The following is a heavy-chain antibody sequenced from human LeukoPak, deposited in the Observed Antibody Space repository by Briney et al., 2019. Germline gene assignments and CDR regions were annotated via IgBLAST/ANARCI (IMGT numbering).Heavy chain of an antibody. CDR2: IIPIFGTA. V-gene: IGHV1-69*05. D-gene: IGHD3-22*01. CDR3: ARAVYYDSSGYPTEYFQH. J-gene: IGHJ1*01. CDR1: GGTFSSYA. Sequence: GSSVKVSCKASGGTFSSYAISWVRQAPGQGLEWMRRIIPIFGTANYAQKFQGRVTITTDESTSTAYMELSSLRSEDTAVYYCARAVYYDSSGYPTEYFQHWGQGTLVTVSS.